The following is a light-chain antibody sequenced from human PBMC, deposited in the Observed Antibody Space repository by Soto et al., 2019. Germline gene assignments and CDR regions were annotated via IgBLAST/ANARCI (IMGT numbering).Light chain of an antibody. J-gene: IGKJ1*01. CDR3: QQYGRSPWT. CDR2: GAS. V-gene: IGKV3-20*01. CDR1: QSVSNNY. Sequence: EIVLTQSPGTLSLSPGERATLSCRASQSVSNNYLAWYQHKPGQAPRLLIYGASSRATGIPDRFSGSGSGTNFTLTISRLEPEDFAVYYCQQYGRSPWTFGQGTKVDIK.